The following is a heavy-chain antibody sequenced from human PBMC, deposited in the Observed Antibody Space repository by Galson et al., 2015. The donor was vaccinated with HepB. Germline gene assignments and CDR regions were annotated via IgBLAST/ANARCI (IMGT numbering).Heavy chain of an antibody. CDR2: ISYDGSNK. Sequence: SLRLSCAASGFTFSSYGMHWVRQAPGKGLEWVAVISYDGSNKYYADSVKGRFTISRDNSKNTLYLQMNSLRAEDAAVYYCAKEEGYSYGYPFYYYYYGMDVRGQGTTVTVSS. D-gene: IGHD5-18*01. CDR1: GFTFSSYG. V-gene: IGHV3-30*18. J-gene: IGHJ6*02. CDR3: AKEEGYSYGYPFYYYYYGMDV.